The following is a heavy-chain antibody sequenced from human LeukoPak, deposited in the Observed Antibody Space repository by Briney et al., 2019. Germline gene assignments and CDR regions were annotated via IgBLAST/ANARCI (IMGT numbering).Heavy chain of an antibody. CDR1: GFTFSSYA. CDR3: AREGYYGSGSPPSLYFDY. Sequence: GGSLRLSCAASGFTFSSYAMSWVRQAPGKGLEWVSAVSGSGGSTYYADSVKGRFTISRDNSRSTLYLQMNSLRPEDTAIYYCAREGYYGSGSPPSLYFDYWGQGTLVTVSS. J-gene: IGHJ4*02. D-gene: IGHD3-10*01. CDR2: VSGSGGST. V-gene: IGHV3-23*01.